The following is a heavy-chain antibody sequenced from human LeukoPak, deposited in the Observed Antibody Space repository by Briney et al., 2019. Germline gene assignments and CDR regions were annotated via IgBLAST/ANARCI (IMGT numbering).Heavy chain of an antibody. J-gene: IGHJ4*02. CDR1: GGSFSSGGYY. CDR2: ISYSGST. D-gene: IGHD1-26*01. CDR3: VRDSGSYYFDY. Sequence: SQTLSLTCTVSGGSFSSGGYYWSWIRQHPGKGLEWTGYISYSGSTYYNPSLKSRVTISVDTSKNQFSLKLSSVTAADTAVYYCVRDSGSYYFDYWGQGTLVTVSS. V-gene: IGHV4-31*03.